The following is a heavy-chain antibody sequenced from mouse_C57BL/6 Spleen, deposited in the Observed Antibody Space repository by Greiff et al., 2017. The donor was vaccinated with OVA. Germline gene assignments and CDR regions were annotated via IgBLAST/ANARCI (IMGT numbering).Heavy chain of an antibody. Sequence: QVQLQQPGAELVKPGASVKLSCKASGYTFTSYWMPWVKQRPGQGLEWIGEIDPSDSYTNYNQKFKGKATLTVDTSSSTAYMQLSSLTSEDSAYYYGARGFFSTELAYWGQGTLVTVSA. V-gene: IGHV1-50*01. D-gene: IGHD4-1*02. CDR2: IDPSDSYT. CDR3: ARGFFSTELAY. CDR1: GYTFTSYW. J-gene: IGHJ3*01.